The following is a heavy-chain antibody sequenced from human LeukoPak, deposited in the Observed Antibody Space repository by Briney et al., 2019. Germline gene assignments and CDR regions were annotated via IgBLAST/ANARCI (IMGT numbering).Heavy chain of an antibody. J-gene: IGHJ5*02. CDR3: ARANGSGSYSTRWFDP. V-gene: IGHV4-34*01. D-gene: IGHD3-10*01. Sequence: PSETLSLTCAVYGGSFSGYYWSWIRQPPGKGLEWIGEINHSGSTNYNPSLKSRVTISVDTSKNQFSLKLSSVTAADTAVYYCARANGSGSYSTRWFDPWGQGTLVTVSS. CDR1: GGSFSGYY. CDR2: INHSGST.